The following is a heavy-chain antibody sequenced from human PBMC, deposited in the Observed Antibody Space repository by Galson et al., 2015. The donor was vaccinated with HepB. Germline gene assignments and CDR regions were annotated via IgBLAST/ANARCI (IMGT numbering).Heavy chain of an antibody. Sequence: SLRLSCAASGFTSSSYGMHWVRQAPGKGLEWVAVIWYDGTNKYYADSVKGRFTISRDNSKNTLYLQMNSLRAEDTAVYYCARGGMGSAYDYYYMDVWGKGTTVTVSS. CDR2: IWYDGTNK. CDR1: GFTSSSYG. J-gene: IGHJ6*03. D-gene: IGHD3-10*01. CDR3: ARGGMGSAYDYYYMDV. V-gene: IGHV3-33*01.